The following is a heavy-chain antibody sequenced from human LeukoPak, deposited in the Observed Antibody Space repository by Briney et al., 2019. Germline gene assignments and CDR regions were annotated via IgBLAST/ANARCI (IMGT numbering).Heavy chain of an antibody. CDR2: ISGSGGSA. J-gene: IGHJ4*02. Sequence: GGSLRLSCAASGFTFSSYAMSWVRQAPGKGLEWVSAISGSGGSAYYADSVKGRFTISRDNSKNTLYLQVNSLRAEDTAVYYCAKDRVRYSGYSTIFDYWGQGTLVTVSS. CDR1: GFTFSSYA. V-gene: IGHV3-23*01. D-gene: IGHD5-12*01. CDR3: AKDRVRYSGYSTIFDY.